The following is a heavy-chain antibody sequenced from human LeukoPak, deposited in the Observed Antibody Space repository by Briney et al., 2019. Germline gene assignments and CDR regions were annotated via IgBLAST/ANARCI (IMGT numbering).Heavy chain of an antibody. CDR2: ISGSGATT. CDR3: AKSVGIIRRGAFDI. D-gene: IGHD3-10*01. V-gene: IGHV3-23*01. CDR1: GFDFNNYA. J-gene: IGHJ3*02. Sequence: GGSLRLSCAASGFDFNNYAMSWVRQAPGKGLEWVSGISGSGATTYYADSAKGRFTISRDNSKNTLYLQMNSLRAEDTAVYYCAKSVGIIRRGAFDIWGQGTMVTVSS.